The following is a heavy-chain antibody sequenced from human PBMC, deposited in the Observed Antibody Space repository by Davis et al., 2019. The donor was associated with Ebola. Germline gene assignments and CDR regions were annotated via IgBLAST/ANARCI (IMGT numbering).Heavy chain of an antibody. CDR1: GGSISSYY. Sequence: MPSETLSLTCTVFGGSISSYYWSWIRQPPGKGLEWIGYIYYSGSTNYNPSLKSRVTISVDTSKNQFSLKLSSVTAADTAVYYCAREGGGGLDYWGQGTLVTVSS. J-gene: IGHJ4*02. V-gene: IGHV4-59*01. CDR2: IYYSGST. D-gene: IGHD2-15*01. CDR3: AREGGGGLDY.